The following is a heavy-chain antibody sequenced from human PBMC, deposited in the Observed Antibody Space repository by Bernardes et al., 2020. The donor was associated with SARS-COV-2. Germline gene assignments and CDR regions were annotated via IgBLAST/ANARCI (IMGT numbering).Heavy chain of an antibody. D-gene: IGHD5-18*01. V-gene: IGHV1-18*01. CDR1: GYTFTSYG. Sequence: ASVKVSCKASGYTFTSYGISWVRQAPGQGLEWMGWISAYNGNTNYAQKLQGRVTMTTDTSTSTAYMELRSLRSDDTAVYYCARDVDTAMARNWYFDLWGRGTLVTVSS. CDR2: ISAYNGNT. J-gene: IGHJ2*01. CDR3: ARDVDTAMARNWYFDL.